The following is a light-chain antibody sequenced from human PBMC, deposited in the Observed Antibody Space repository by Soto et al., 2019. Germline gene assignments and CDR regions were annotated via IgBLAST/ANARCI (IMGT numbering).Light chain of an antibody. CDR1: QRLLHSNGNIF. CDR3: MQALQTPYT. V-gene: IGKV2-28*01. J-gene: IGKJ2*01. CDR2: LGF. Sequence: EIVMTQSPPSLTVTPGEPASISRSSSQRLLHSNGNIFLDWYLQKPGQSPQLLIYLGFNRASGVPDRVSGSAAGTDFTLKISRVEAEDAGVYYCMQALQTPYTFGQGTKLEIK.